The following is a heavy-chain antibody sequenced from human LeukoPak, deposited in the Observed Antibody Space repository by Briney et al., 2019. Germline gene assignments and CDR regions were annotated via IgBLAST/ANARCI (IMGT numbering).Heavy chain of an antibody. J-gene: IGHJ4*02. V-gene: IGHV4-39*01. CDR3: ARTSGRGTIDPGASGYITF. CDR2: IYYSGNT. Sequence: SETMSLTCTVSGGSISSSNYYWDWLRQTPGQGLEGIGSIYYSGNTYYNPSLQSRVTISVDTSKNQFSLEMTSVTAADTALYYCARTSGRGTIDPGASGYITFWGPGSLVTVSS. D-gene: IGHD3-22*01. CDR1: GGSISSSNYY.